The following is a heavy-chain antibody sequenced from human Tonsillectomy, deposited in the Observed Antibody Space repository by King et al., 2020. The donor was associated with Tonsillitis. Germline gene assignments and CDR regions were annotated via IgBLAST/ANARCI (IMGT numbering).Heavy chain of an antibody. CDR1: GFDFRSYG. Sequence: EQLVQSGGGVVQPGGSLRLSCASSGFDFRSYGMHWVRQAPGKGLEWVAVISFDARRENYADSVKGRFTISRDNSENTLYLQMNSLRAEDTAVYYCARERLYSSGWGIDYWGQGSLVTVSS. D-gene: IGHD6-19*01. J-gene: IGHJ4*02. V-gene: IGHV3-33*05. CDR3: ARERLYSSGWGIDY. CDR2: ISFDARRE.